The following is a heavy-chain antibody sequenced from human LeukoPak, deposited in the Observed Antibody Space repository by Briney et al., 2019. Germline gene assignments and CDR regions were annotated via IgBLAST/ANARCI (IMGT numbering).Heavy chain of an antibody. CDR2: INPKSGDT. J-gene: IGHJ3*02. V-gene: IGHV1-2*02. D-gene: IGHD1-14*01. Sequence: GASVKVSCKASGYTFTGYYIHWVRQAPGQGLEWMGWINPKSGDTNYRQKFQGRVTMTRDTSISTAYMELSRLRSDDTAMYYCARSNHAFDIWGQGTLVTVSS. CDR1: GYTFTGYY. CDR3: ARSNHAFDI.